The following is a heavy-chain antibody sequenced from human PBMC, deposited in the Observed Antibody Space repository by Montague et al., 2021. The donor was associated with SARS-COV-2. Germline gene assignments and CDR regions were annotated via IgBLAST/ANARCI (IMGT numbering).Heavy chain of an antibody. D-gene: IGHD2-15*01. V-gene: IGHV6-1*01. CDR1: GGSVSSNTAT. CDR3: ARTTTRMLYPENAFDI. J-gene: IGHJ3*02. CDR2: TYYRSKWYH. Sequence: CAISGGSVSSNTATWNWIRQSPSRGLEWLGRTYYRSKWYHDYAISLKSRITTNPDTSKNQFSLQLSSVAPEDTAVFYCARTTTRMLYPENAFDIWGQGTMVTVSS.